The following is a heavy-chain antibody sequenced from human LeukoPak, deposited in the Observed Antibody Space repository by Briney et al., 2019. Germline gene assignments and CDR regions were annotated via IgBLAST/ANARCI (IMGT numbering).Heavy chain of an antibody. V-gene: IGHV1-2*02. CDR1: GNIFTGYY. D-gene: IGHD6-19*01. J-gene: IGHJ5*02. Sequence: ASVKVSCKASGNIFTGYYMHWVRQAPGQGLEWMGWINPNSGGTNYAQKFQGRVTMTRDTSISTAYMELSRLRSDDTAVYYCARDRSYSSGWYPWGQGTLVTVSS. CDR2: INPNSGGT. CDR3: ARDRSYSSGWYP.